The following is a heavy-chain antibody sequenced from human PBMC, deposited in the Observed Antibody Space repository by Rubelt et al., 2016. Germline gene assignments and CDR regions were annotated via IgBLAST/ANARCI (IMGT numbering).Heavy chain of an antibody. CDR3: ATSGGNGGDFDY. J-gene: IGHJ4*02. D-gene: IGHD4-23*01. CDR2: INHSGST. Sequence: QVQLQQWGAGLLKPSETLSLTCAVYGGSFSGYYWSWIRQPPGKGLEWLGEINHSGSTNYNPSLKSLVTISVDTSKNQFFLKLSSVTAADTAVYYCATSGGNGGDFDYWGQGTLVTVSS. CDR1: GGSFSGYY. V-gene: IGHV4-34*01.